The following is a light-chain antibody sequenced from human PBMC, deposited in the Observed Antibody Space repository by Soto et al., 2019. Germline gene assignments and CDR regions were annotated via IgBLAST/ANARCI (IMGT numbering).Light chain of an antibody. V-gene: IGKV3-20*01. CDR3: QQYGSSGYT. Sequence: EIVLTQSPGTLYLSPGERATLSCRASQSVSSSYLAWYQQKPGQAPSLLIYGSYSRATGIPDRFSGSGSETDFTLTISRLETDDFAVYYCQQYGSSGYTFGQGTKLEIK. CDR1: QSVSSSY. J-gene: IGKJ2*01. CDR2: GSY.